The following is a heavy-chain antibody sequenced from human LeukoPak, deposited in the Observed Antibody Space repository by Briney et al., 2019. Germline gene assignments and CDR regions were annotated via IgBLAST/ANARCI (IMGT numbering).Heavy chain of an antibody. Sequence: GESLEISCKGSGFTFSTYSFAWVRQMPGKGLEWMGVIYAGDSSTRYSPSFQGQVTTSVDKSISTAYLQWSSLKASDSAIYYCARHSCYDSWGQGTLVTVSS. CDR1: GFTFSTYS. D-gene: IGHD3-16*01. J-gene: IGHJ4*02. V-gene: IGHV5-51*01. CDR3: ARHSCYDS. CDR2: IYAGDSST.